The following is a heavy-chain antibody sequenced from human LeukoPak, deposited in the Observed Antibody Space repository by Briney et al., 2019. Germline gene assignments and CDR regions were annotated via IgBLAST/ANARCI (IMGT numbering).Heavy chain of an antibody. D-gene: IGHD6-13*01. Sequence: GGSLRLSCAASGFTFSSYAMSWVRQAPGKGLEWVSAFSGSGGSTYYADSVKGRSTISRDNSKNTLYLQMNSLRAEDTAVYYCAKQGYSSSWFNNDAFDIRGQGTMVTVSS. V-gene: IGHV3-23*01. J-gene: IGHJ3*02. CDR2: FSGSGGST. CDR1: GFTFSSYA. CDR3: AKQGYSSSWFNNDAFDI.